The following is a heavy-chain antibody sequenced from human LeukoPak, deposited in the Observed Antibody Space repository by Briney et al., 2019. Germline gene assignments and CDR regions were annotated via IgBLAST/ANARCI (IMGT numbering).Heavy chain of an antibody. J-gene: IGHJ4*02. CDR2: IYTSGST. V-gene: IGHV4-4*07. Sequence: SETLSLTCTVSGGSISSYYWSWIRQPAGKGLEWIGRIYTSGSTNYNPSLKSRVTMSVDTSKNQFSLKLSSVTAADTAVYYCARDYDSSGYYGGLFDYWGQGTLVTVSP. CDR3: ARDYDSSGYYGGLFDY. CDR1: GGSISSYY. D-gene: IGHD3-22*01.